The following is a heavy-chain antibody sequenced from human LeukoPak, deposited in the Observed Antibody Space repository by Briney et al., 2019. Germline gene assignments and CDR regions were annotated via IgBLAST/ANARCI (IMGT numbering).Heavy chain of an antibody. Sequence: ASVKVSCKASGYTFTGYYMHWVRQAPGQGLEWMGWINPNSGGTNYAQKFRGRVTMTRDTSISTAYMELSRLRSDDTAVYYCARGLEDIVVVVAATSFDYWGQGTLVTVSS. CDR2: INPNSGGT. V-gene: IGHV1-2*02. CDR3: ARGLEDIVVVVAATSFDY. CDR1: GYTFTGYY. J-gene: IGHJ4*02. D-gene: IGHD2-15*01.